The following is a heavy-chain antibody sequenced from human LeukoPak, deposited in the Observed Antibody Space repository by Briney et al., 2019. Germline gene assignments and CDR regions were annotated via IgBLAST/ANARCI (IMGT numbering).Heavy chain of an antibody. V-gene: IGHV3-23*01. CDR2: ISGSGDNT. CDR3: AKDFYDSSGSRYDY. J-gene: IGHJ4*02. Sequence: GGSLRLSCAASGFTFSSYAMSWVRQVPGKGLEWVSVISGSGDNTYYADSVKGRFTISRDNSKNMLYLQMNSLRAEDTAVYYCAKDFYDSSGSRYDYWGQGTLVTVSS. CDR1: GFTFSSYA. D-gene: IGHD3-22*01.